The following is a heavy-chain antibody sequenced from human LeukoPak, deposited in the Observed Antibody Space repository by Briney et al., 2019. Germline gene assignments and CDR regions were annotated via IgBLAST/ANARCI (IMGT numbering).Heavy chain of an antibody. V-gene: IGHV3-20*04. Sequence: TGGSLRLSCAASGFTFDDSVMSWVRHAPGKGLEWVSSINWNGGSTGYADSVKGRFTISRDNAKNSLYLQMNSLKAEDTALYYCAKGGYYDLDAFDIWGQGTMVTVSS. CDR1: GFTFDDSV. J-gene: IGHJ3*02. CDR3: AKGGYYDLDAFDI. D-gene: IGHD1-26*01. CDR2: INWNGGST.